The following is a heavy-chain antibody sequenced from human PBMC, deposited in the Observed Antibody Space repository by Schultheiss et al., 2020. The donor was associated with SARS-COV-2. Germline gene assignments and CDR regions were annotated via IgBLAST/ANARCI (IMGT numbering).Heavy chain of an antibody. CDR1: GYTLTELS. V-gene: IGHV1-24*01. J-gene: IGHJ5*02. D-gene: IGHD4-23*01. CDR2: FDPEDGET. CDR3: ATVRWEELRWYNWFDP. Sequence: ASVKVSCKVSGYTLTELSMHWVRQAPGKGLEWMGGFDPEDGETIYAQKFQGRVTMTEDTSTDTAYMELSSLRSEDTAVYYCATVRWEELRWYNWFDPWGQGTLVTVSS.